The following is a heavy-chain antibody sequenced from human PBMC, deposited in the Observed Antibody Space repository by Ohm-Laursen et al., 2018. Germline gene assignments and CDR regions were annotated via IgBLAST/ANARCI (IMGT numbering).Heavy chain of an antibody. J-gene: IGHJ4*02. D-gene: IGHD3-16*01. CDR1: GDSMSSYY. Sequence: TLSLTCIVSGDSMSSYYWSWVRQPAGKGLEWIGRIYTTGSTNYNPSLKSRVTMSVDTAKNQFSLSLSSVTAADTAEYYCARSSKGALDYWGQGTLVTVSS. CDR2: IYTTGST. CDR3: ARSSKGALDY. V-gene: IGHV4-4*07.